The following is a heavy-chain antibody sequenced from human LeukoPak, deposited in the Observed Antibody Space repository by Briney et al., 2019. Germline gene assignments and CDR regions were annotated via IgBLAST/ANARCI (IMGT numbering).Heavy chain of an antibody. CDR3: ARESRGAFDI. Sequence: GGSLRLSCAASEFTLSTHGLSWVRQAPGKRLEWVSTVTSRRGTHYTDSVQGRFITSRDNSENTFVLEMNSLRAEDTAVYYCARESRGAFDIWGQGTMVTVSS. CDR1: EFTLSTHG. V-gene: IGHV3-23*01. J-gene: IGHJ3*02. CDR2: VTSRRGT. D-gene: IGHD6-6*01.